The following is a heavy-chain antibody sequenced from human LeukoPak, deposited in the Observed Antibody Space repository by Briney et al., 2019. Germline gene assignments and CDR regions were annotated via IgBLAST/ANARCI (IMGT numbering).Heavy chain of an antibody. CDR2: IYYSGST. CDR1: GGSISSYY. V-gene: IGHV4-59*01. J-gene: IGHJ4*02. Sequence: SETLSLTCTVSGGSISSYYWSWIRQPPGKGLEWIGYIYYSGSTNYNPSLKSRVTISVDTSKNQFSLKLSSVTAADTAVYYCASTYSSSWYYFDYWGQGTLVTVSS. CDR3: ASTYSSSWYYFDY. D-gene: IGHD6-13*01.